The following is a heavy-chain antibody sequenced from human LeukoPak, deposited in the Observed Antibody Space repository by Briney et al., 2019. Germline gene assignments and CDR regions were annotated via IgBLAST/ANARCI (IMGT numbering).Heavy chain of an antibody. Sequence: GGSLRLSCAASGFTFSSYSMNWVRQAPGKGLEWVSSISSSSSYIYYADSVKGRFTISRDNAKNSLYLQMNSLRAEDTAVYCCARDPLQLHAFDIWGQGTMVTVSS. CDR3: ARDPLQLHAFDI. J-gene: IGHJ3*02. V-gene: IGHV3-21*01. D-gene: IGHD6-6*01. CDR2: ISSSSSYI. CDR1: GFTFSSYS.